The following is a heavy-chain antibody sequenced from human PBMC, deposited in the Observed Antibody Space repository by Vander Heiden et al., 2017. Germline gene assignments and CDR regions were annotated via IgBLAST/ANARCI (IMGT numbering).Heavy chain of an antibody. J-gene: IGHJ5*02. Sequence: QVQLVLSGAEVQKPGASVKVSCKSSRSTFTRYGLRWVRQAPGQGLEWMGWISAYNGNTNYAQKLQGRVTMTTDTSTSTAYMELRSMRSDDTAVYYCARVRDIVVVPAAIRGWFDPWGQGTLVTVSS. CDR2: ISAYNGNT. V-gene: IGHV1-18*01. CDR3: ARVRDIVVVPAAIRGWFDP. D-gene: IGHD2-2*02. CDR1: RSTFTRYG.